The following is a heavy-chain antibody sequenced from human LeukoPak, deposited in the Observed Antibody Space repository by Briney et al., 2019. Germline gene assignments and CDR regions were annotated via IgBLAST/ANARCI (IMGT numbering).Heavy chain of an antibody. V-gene: IGHV1-69*05. J-gene: IGHJ6*03. CDR3: ARVAAPYYYMDV. Sequence: SVKVSCKASGGTFSSYAITWVRQAPGQGLEWMGGIIPIFGTANYAQKFQGRVTITTDESTNTAYMELSSLRSEDTAVYYCARVAAPYYYMDVWGKGTTVTVSS. D-gene: IGHD2-15*01. CDR1: GGTFSSYA. CDR2: IIPIFGTA.